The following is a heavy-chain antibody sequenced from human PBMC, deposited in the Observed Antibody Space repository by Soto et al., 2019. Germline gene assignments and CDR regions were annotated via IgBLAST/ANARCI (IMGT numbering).Heavy chain of an antibody. Sequence: GGSLRLSCAASGFTFSSYSMNWVRQAPGKGLEWVSYISSSGTTVYYADSVKGRFTISRDNAKNSLSLQMYSLRDDDTAVYYCARDAFNYDSTGYHSAYWGQGTLVTVSS. J-gene: IGHJ4*02. CDR1: GFTFSSYS. CDR2: ISSSGTTV. V-gene: IGHV3-48*02. CDR3: ARDAFNYDSTGYHSAY. D-gene: IGHD3-22*01.